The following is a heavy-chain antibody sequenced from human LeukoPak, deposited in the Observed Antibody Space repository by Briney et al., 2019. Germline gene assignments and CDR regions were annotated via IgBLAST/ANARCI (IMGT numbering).Heavy chain of an antibody. CDR2: ISGSGVTT. D-gene: IGHD1-14*01. J-gene: IGHJ5*02. CDR3: AKDLRIDP. V-gene: IGHV3-23*01. CDR1: GFTFSSYA. Sequence: PGGSLRLSCVASGFTFSSYAMSWVRQAPGKGLEWVSSISGSGVTTYYADSVKGRFTISRDNSKNTLYLQMNSLRVEDTAVYYCAKDLRIDPWGQGTLVTVSS.